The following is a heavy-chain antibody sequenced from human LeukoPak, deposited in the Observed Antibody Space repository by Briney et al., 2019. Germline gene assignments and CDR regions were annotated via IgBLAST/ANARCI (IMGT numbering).Heavy chain of an antibody. V-gene: IGHV1-46*01. CDR1: GYTFTSYY. CDR2: INPSGGST. D-gene: IGHD3-22*01. Sequence: ASVKVSCKASGYTFTSYYMHWVRQAPGQGLEWMGIINPSGGSTSYAQKFQGRVTMTRDTSTSTVYMELSSLRPEDTAVYYCATPGGAYYYDSSGYPDLDWFDPWGQGTLVTVSS. J-gene: IGHJ5*02. CDR3: ATPGGAYYYDSSGYPDLDWFDP.